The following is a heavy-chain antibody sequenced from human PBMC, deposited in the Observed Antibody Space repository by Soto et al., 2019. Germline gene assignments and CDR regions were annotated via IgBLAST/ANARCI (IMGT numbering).Heavy chain of an antibody. J-gene: IGHJ4*02. D-gene: IGHD5-18*01. V-gene: IGHV1-69*13. Sequence: ASVKVSCKSSGGTFSSYAISWVRQAPGQGLEWMGGIIPIFGTANYAQKFQGRVTITADESTSTAYMELSSLRSEDTAVYYCASMDTTEPFDCWGPGTLVTVSS. CDR2: IIPIFGTA. CDR3: ASMDTTEPFDC. CDR1: GGTFSSYA.